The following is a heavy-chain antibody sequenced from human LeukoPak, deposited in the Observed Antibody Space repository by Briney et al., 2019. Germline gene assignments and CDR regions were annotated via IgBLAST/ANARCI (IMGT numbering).Heavy chain of an antibody. V-gene: IGHV3-30*18. CDR2: ISPVGNKE. D-gene: IGHD1/OR15-1a*01. Sequence: PGRSLRLSGAASGFTFNIFGIHWVRQAPGKGLEWVAAISPVGNKEYYTESVKGRFTVSTDNSKNMIYLQMNSLRGGDSAVYYCAKVNNYDDYWGHGTLVTVSS. CDR3: AKVNNYDDY. CDR1: GFTFNIFG. J-gene: IGHJ4*01.